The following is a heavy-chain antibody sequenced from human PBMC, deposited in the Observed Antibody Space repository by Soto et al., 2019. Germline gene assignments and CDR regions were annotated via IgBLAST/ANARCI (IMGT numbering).Heavy chain of an antibody. V-gene: IGHV3-13*01. Sequence: PGGSLRLSCAASGFTFSSYNMHWVRQAAGKGLEWVSAIGTAGDTYYPGSVKGRFTISRENAKNSLYLQMNSLRAGDTAVYYCARVPLGGDYMDVWGKGTTVTV. CDR1: GFTFSSYN. D-gene: IGHD3-10*01. J-gene: IGHJ6*03. CDR2: IGTAGDT. CDR3: ARVPLGGDYMDV.